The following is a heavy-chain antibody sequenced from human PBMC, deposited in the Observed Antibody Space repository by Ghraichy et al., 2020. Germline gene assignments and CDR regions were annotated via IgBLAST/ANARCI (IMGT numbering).Heavy chain of an antibody. CDR2: IWYDGSKT. CDR1: AFTFRTYG. CDR3: ATPTGGSSF. J-gene: IGHJ4*02. D-gene: IGHD1-14*01. V-gene: IGHV3-33*03. Sequence: GGSLRLSCVATAFTFRTYGMHWIRQAPGKGLQWVAGIWYDGSKTYYVDSVRGRFTISRDNSKNTLYLQMSSLRVDDTAVYYCATPTGGSSFWGQGTLVTVSS.